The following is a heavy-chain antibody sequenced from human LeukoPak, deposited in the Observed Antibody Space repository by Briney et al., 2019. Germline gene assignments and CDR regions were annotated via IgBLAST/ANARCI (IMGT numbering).Heavy chain of an antibody. V-gene: IGHV3-23*01. CDR1: GFTFSSYT. Sequence: GGSLRLSCSASGFTFSSYTMSWVRQAPGKGLEWVSGISGSGGSTNYPDSVKGRFTISRDNAKNSLFLQMSSLRAEDTAVYYCVRDHNWSFDYWGQGALVTVSS. D-gene: IGHD1-20*01. CDR3: VRDHNWSFDY. CDR2: ISGSGGST. J-gene: IGHJ4*02.